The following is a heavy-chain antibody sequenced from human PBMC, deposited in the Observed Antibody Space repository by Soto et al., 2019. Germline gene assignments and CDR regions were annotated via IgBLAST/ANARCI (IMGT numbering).Heavy chain of an antibody. V-gene: IGHV4-30-2*01. J-gene: IGHJ6*02. CDR2: IYHSGRT. CDR1: GGSISSGGYS. Sequence: QLQLQESGSGLVKPSQTLSLTCAVSGGSISSGGYSWSWIRQPPGKGLEWIGYIYHSGRTYYNPSLKSRVTISVDRSKNQSSLPVSPVTAADTAAYYCASGPAAWGQGTTVTVSS. CDR3: ASGPAA.